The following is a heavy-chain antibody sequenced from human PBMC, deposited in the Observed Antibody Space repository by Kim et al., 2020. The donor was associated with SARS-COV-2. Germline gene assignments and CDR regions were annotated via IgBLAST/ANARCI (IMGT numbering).Heavy chain of an antibody. J-gene: IGHJ3*02. CDR3: ARAYYYDSSGYYYEGAFDI. V-gene: IGHV3-21*01. Sequence: GGSLILSCAASGFTFSSYSMNWVRQAPGKGLEWVSSISSSSSYIYYADSVKGRFTISRDNAKNSLYLQMNSLRAEDTAVYYCARAYYYDSSGYYYEGAFDIWGQGTMVTVSS. CDR2: ISSSSSYI. D-gene: IGHD3-22*01. CDR1: GFTFSSYS.